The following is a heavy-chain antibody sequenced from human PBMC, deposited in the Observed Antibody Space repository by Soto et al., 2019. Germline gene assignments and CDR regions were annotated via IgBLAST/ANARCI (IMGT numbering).Heavy chain of an antibody. CDR3: ARSSSASHRYFDY. Sequence: SETLSLTCTVSGGSISSSSYYWGWIRQPPGKGLEWIGSIYYSGSTYYNPSLKSRVTISVDTSKNQFSLKLSSVTAADTAVYYCARSSSASHRYFDYWGQGTLVTVSS. CDR2: IYYSGST. CDR1: GGSISSSSYY. V-gene: IGHV4-39*07. J-gene: IGHJ4*02. D-gene: IGHD6-6*01.